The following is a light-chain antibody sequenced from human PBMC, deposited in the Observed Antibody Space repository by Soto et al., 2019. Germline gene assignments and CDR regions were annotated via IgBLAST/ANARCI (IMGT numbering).Light chain of an antibody. CDR1: SSDVGSYNL. V-gene: IGLV2-14*02. Sequence: QSVLTQPASVSGSPGQSITISCTGTSSDVGSYNLVSWYQQHPGKAPKLMIYEGSKRPSGVSNRFSGSKSGNTASLTISGLQAEDEADYYCSSYTSSSLYDFGTGTKVTVL. CDR2: EGS. CDR3: SSYTSSSLYD. J-gene: IGLJ1*01.